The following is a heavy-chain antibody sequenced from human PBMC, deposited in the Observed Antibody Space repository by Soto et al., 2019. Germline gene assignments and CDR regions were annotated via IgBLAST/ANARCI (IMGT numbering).Heavy chain of an antibody. Sequence: PSETLSLTCTVSGGSISSYYWSWIRQPPGKGLEWIGYIYYSGSTNYNPSLKSRVTISVDTSKNQFSLKLSSVTAADTAVYYCARQGSGWPSDYYYMDVWGKGTTVTVSS. J-gene: IGHJ6*03. D-gene: IGHD6-19*01. V-gene: IGHV4-59*08. CDR3: ARQGSGWPSDYYYMDV. CDR1: GGSISSYY. CDR2: IYYSGST.